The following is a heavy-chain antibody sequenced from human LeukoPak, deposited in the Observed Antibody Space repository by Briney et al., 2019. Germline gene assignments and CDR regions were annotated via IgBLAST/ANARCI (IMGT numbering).Heavy chain of an antibody. V-gene: IGHV1-46*01. J-gene: IGHJ4*02. CDR1: GYTFTSYY. D-gene: IGHD3-22*01. CDR2: INPSGGST. CDR3: ARDLVDDYYDSSGYYGY. Sequence: GASVKVSCKASGYTFTSYYMHWVRQAPGQGLEWMGIINPSGGSTSYAQRFQGRVTMTRDTSTSTVYMELSSLRSEDTAVYYCARDLVDDYYDSSGYYGYWGQGTLVTVSS.